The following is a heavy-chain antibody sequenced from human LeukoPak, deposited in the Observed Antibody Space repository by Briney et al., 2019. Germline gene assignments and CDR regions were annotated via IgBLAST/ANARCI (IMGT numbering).Heavy chain of an antibody. CDR3: ARDIADERDY. D-gene: IGHD6-13*01. CDR1: GFTFSSYG. J-gene: IGHJ4*02. CDR2: IRFDGVNK. Sequence: GGSLRLTCAASGFTFSSYGMHWVRQAPGKGLEWVAFIRFDGVNKYYADSVKGRFTISRDNAKNSLYLQMNSLRAEDTAVYYCARDIADERDYWGQGTLVTVSS. V-gene: IGHV3-30*02.